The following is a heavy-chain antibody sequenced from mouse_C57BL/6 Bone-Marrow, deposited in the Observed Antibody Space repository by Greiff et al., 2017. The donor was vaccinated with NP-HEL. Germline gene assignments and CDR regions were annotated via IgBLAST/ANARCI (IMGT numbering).Heavy chain of an antibody. J-gene: IGHJ1*03. CDR3: ALTGTGWYVDV. D-gene: IGHD4-1*01. Sequence: QVQLQQPGAELVKPGASVKLSCKASGYTFTSYWMHWVKQRPGQGLEWIGMIHPNSGSTNYNEKFKSKATMTVDKSSSTAYMQLSSLTSEDSAVYYCALTGTGWYVDVWGTGTTVTVSS. V-gene: IGHV1-64*01. CDR1: GYTFTSYW. CDR2: IHPNSGST.